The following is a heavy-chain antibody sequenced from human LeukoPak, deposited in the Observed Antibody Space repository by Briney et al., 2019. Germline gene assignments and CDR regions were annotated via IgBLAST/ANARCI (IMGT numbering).Heavy chain of an antibody. J-gene: IGHJ4*02. CDR2: IWYDGTNK. V-gene: IGHV3-33*08. CDR1: GFTFSDYG. Sequence: GGSLRLSCSASGFTFSDYGMHWVRQAPGKGLEWVAVIWYDGTNKYYADSVEGRFTISRDNSKNTLYLQMNSLRAEDTAVYYCARTRYNSGGGDYWGQGTPVTVSP. D-gene: IGHD6-19*01. CDR3: ARTRYNSGGGDY.